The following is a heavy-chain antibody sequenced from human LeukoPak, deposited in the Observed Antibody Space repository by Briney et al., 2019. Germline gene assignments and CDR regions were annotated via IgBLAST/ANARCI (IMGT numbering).Heavy chain of an antibody. Sequence: ETLSLTCTVYGGSISSYYWSWIRQPAGKGLEWIGRIYTSGSTNYNPSPKSRVTMSVDTSKNQFSLKLSSVTAADTAVYYCARALTVTTFYYYYGMDVWGQGTTVTVSS. V-gene: IGHV4-4*07. CDR3: ARALTVTTFYYYYGMDV. CDR2: IYTSGST. J-gene: IGHJ6*02. D-gene: IGHD4-17*01. CDR1: GGSISSYY.